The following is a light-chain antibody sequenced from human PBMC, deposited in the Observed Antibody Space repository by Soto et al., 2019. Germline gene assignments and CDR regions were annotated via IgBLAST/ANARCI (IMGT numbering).Light chain of an antibody. CDR1: QTITT. CDR3: QQYGNLPLT. Sequence: EIVFTQAPGTLSLSPGERATLSCRASQTITTLAWYQRKPGQAPRLLIYRVSSRATGVPDRFSGSGSGTDYTPTISRLEPEDFAVYYCQQYGNLPLTFGGGTKVDIK. J-gene: IGKJ4*01. CDR2: RVS. V-gene: IGKV3-20*01.